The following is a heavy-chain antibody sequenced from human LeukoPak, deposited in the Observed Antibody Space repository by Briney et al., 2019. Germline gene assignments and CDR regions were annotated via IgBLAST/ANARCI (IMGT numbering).Heavy chain of an antibody. J-gene: IGHJ4*02. CDR1: GFTFSSYG. CDR3: ARGGSDGSCYFDY. Sequence: GGSLRLSCAASGFTFSSYGMHWVRQAPGKGLEWVAVIWYDGSNKYYADSVKGRFTISRDNSKNTLYLQMNSLRAEDTAVYYRARGGSDGSCYFDYWGQGTLVTVSS. V-gene: IGHV3-33*01. D-gene: IGHD2-15*01. CDR2: IWYDGSNK.